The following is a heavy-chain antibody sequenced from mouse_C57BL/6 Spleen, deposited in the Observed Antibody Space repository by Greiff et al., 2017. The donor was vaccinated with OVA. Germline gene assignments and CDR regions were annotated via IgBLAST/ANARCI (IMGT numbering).Heavy chain of an antibody. CDR2: IYPGSGST. Sequence: VQLQQPGAELVKPGASVKMSCKASGYTFTSYWITWVKQRPGQGLEWIGDIYPGSGSTNYNEKFKSKATLTVDTSSSTAYMQLSSLTSEDSAVYYCARSDSSDYVGGFDYWGQGTTLTVSS. CDR1: GYTFTSYW. D-gene: IGHD3-2*01. CDR3: ARSDSSDYVGGFDY. V-gene: IGHV1-55*01. J-gene: IGHJ2*01.